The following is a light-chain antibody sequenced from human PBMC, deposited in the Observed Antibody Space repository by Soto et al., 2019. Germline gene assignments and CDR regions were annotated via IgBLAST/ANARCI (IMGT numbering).Light chain of an antibody. CDR3: SSYSRSTAYV. CDR1: SSDVGGYKY. CDR2: EVS. J-gene: IGLJ1*01. V-gene: IGLV2-14*01. Sequence: SALTQPASGSGSPGQSITISCTGTSSDVGGYKYVSWHQLHPGKAPKLIIYEVSNRPSGISNRFSGSKSGNTASLTISGLQAEDEADYYCSSYSRSTAYVFGTGTKVTVL.